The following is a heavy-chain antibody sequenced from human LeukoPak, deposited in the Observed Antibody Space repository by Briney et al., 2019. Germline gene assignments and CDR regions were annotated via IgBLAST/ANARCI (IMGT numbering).Heavy chain of an antibody. CDR1: GFTFSNFA. J-gene: IGHJ4*02. D-gene: IGHD6-19*01. V-gene: IGHV3-30*03. CDR2: IAADGGVK. CDR3: AREATWGQWYFDL. Sequence: GGSLRLSCVASGFTFSNFAMSWVRQAPGKGLEWVAVIAADGGVKQYADSVKGRFSLSRDNSKNTVSLQMNGLTAEDTAVYYCAREATWGQWYFDLWGQGAPVTVSS.